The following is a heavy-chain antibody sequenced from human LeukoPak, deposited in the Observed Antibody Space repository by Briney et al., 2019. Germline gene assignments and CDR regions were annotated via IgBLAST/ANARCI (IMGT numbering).Heavy chain of an antibody. J-gene: IGHJ4*02. CDR1: GFTFSSYA. CDR3: AMQWLILGAIDY. V-gene: IGHV3-23*01. CDR2: ISGSGGST. Sequence: GGSLRLSCAASGFTFSSYAMSWVRQAPGKGLEWVSAISGSGGSTYYADSVKGRFTISRDNSKNTLYLQMNSLRAEDTAVYYCAMQWLILGAIDYWGQGTLVTVSS. D-gene: IGHD6-19*01.